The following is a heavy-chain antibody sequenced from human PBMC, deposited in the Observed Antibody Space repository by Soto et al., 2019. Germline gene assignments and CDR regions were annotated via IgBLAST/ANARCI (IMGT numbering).Heavy chain of an antibody. Sequence: SETLSLTCTVSGASISSGHYYWSWIRQPPGKGLEWIGHIYNSGSTYNNPSLNSRVFISLDTSKNQFSLNLSSVTAADTATYYCVRGRYGSEIHWGQGTKVTVSS. CDR3: VRGRYGSEIH. CDR1: GASISSGHYY. CDR2: IYNSGST. V-gene: IGHV4-30-4*01. J-gene: IGHJ4*02. D-gene: IGHD3-10*01.